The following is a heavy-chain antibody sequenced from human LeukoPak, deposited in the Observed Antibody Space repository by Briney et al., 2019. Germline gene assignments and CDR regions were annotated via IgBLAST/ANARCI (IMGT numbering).Heavy chain of an antibody. CDR3: ASKRVVSSAFDI. CDR2: IYHSGST. CDR1: GGSISSNW. D-gene: IGHD2-15*01. Sequence: PSETLSLTCAVSGGSISSNWWSWVRQPPGKGLEWIAEIYHSGSTNYNPSLKSRVTISLDKSKNQFSLKLTSMTAADTAVYYCASKRVVSSAFDIWGQGTVVTVSS. V-gene: IGHV4-4*02. J-gene: IGHJ3*02.